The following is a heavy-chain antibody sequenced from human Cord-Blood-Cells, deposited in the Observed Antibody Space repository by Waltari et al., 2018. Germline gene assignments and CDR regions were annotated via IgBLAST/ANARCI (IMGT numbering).Heavy chain of an antibody. V-gene: IGHV4-39*07. CDR3: ATNSGYDAFDI. CDR1: GGSTTSRNYS. D-gene: IGHD5-12*01. J-gene: IGHJ3*02. Sequence: QLPLQESGPGLVKPSETLSLPCPVPGGSTTSRNYSWGWIRQPPGKGLEWIGSIYYSGSTYYNPSLKSRVTISVDTSKNQFSLKLSSVTAADTAVYYCATNSGYDAFDIWGQGTMVTVSS. CDR2: IYYSGST.